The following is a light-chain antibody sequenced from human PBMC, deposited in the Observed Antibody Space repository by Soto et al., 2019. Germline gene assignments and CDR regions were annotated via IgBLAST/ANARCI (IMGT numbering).Light chain of an antibody. CDR1: QSVSSY. Sequence: EIVLTQSPATLSLSPGERATLSCRASQSVSSYLAWYQQKPGQAPRLLIYDASNRATCIPARFSGSGSGTDFTLTISSLEPEDSAVYYCQQRYDWPPLTFGGGTKVEIK. CDR3: QQRYDWPPLT. CDR2: DAS. V-gene: IGKV3-11*01. J-gene: IGKJ4*01.